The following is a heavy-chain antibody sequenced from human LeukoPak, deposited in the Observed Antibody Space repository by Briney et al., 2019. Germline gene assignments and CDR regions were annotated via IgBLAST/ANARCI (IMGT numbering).Heavy chain of an antibody. V-gene: IGHV1-8*03. CDR2: MNPNSGNT. CDR1: GYTFTSYD. J-gene: IGHJ3*02. D-gene: IGHD3-22*01. Sequence: ASVKVSCKASGYTFTSYDINRVRQATGQGLEWMGWMNPNSGNTGYAQKFQGRVTITRNTSISTAYMELSSLRSEDTALYYCARGSYYYDSSGLDAFDIWGQGTMVTVSS. CDR3: ARGSYYYDSSGLDAFDI.